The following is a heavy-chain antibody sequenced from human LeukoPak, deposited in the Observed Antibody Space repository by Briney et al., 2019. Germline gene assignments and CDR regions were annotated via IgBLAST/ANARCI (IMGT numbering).Heavy chain of an antibody. CDR1: GGSFSGYY. CDR3: ARVRHKPPYYYDSSGYCYFDH. CDR2: INHSGST. D-gene: IGHD3-22*01. J-gene: IGHJ4*02. Sequence: PSETLSLTCAVYGGSFSGYYWSWIRQPPGKGLEWIGEINHSGSTNYNPSLKSRVTISVDTSKNQFSLKLSSVTAADTAVYYCARVRHKPPYYYDSSGYCYFDHWGQGTLVTVSS. V-gene: IGHV4-34*01.